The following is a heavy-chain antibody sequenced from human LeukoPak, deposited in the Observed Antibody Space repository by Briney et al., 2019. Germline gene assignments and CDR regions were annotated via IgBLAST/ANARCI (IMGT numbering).Heavy chain of an antibody. J-gene: IGHJ3*02. D-gene: IGHD3-16*02. CDR1: GYTFTSYD. CDR3: ARAYYDYVWGSYRLMAFDI. CDR2: TNPNSSNT. Sequence: ASVKVSCKASGYTFTSYDINWVRQATGQGLEWMGWTNPNSSNTGYAQKFQGRVTITRNTSISTAYMELSSLRSEDTAVYYCARAYYDYVWGSYRLMAFDIWGQGTMVTVSS. V-gene: IGHV1-8*03.